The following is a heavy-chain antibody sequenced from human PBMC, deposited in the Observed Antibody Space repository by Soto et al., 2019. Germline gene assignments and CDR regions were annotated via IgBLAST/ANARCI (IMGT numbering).Heavy chain of an antibody. CDR1: GYTFTSYD. V-gene: IGHV1-8*01. Sequence: QVQLVQSGAEVKKPGASVKVSCKASGYTFTSYDINWVRQATGQGLEWMGWMNPNSGNTGYAQKVQGRVSMTRNTAISTAYMEMSSLRAEVTAVSYGARGRGIAEDWGQGTLVTVSS. CDR3: ARGRGIAED. J-gene: IGHJ4*02. CDR2: MNPNSGNT. D-gene: IGHD6-13*01.